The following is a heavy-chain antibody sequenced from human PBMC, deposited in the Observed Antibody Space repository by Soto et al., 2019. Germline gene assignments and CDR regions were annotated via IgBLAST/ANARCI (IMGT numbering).Heavy chain of an antibody. CDR3: ARRTLHEVLSPTYYIDF. CDR1: GYNFNTHW. Sequence: PGESLKISCKTSGYNFNTHWIGWVRQLPGKGLEWMGIFNPHDSDTMFGPSFEGQVTMSADKSTSTAYLQWSSLKASDTAMYYCARRTLHEVLSPTYYIDFWAQGTLVTVSS. V-gene: IGHV5-51*01. D-gene: IGHD3-9*01. J-gene: IGHJ4*02. CDR2: FNPHDSDT.